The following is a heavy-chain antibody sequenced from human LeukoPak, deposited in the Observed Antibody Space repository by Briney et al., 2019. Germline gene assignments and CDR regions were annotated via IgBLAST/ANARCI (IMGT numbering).Heavy chain of an antibody. V-gene: IGHV3-23*01. Sequence: GGSLRLSCEASGFTFNTYAMTWVRQAPGKGLEWVSSISGSGDSTYYADSVKGRFTISRDNSKNTLYLQMNSLRAEDTAVYYCAKLLSGSYYTDYFDYWGQGTLVTVSP. CDR3: AKLLSGSYYTDYFDY. CDR1: GFTFNTYA. J-gene: IGHJ4*02. CDR2: ISGSGDST. D-gene: IGHD1-26*01.